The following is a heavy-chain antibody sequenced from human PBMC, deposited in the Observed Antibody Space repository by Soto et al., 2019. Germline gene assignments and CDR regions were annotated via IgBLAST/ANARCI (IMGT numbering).Heavy chain of an antibody. Sequence: PGGSLRLSCAASGFRFSSYAMSWVRQAPGKGLEWVSSISGSGGSTYYADSVKGRFTISRDNSKNTLYLQMNSLRAEDTAVYYCAKDSTLNRDDYNWGKGYYFDYWGQGTLVTVSS. CDR1: GFRFSSYA. V-gene: IGHV3-23*01. D-gene: IGHD4-4*01. J-gene: IGHJ4*02. CDR3: AKDSTLNRDDYNWGKGYYFDY. CDR2: ISGSGGST.